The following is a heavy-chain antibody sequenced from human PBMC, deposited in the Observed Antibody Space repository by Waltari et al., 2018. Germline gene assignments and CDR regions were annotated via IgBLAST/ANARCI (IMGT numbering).Heavy chain of an antibody. CDR3: APLPGGSGQTFDY. Sequence: QVHLVQSGAEVKKPGASVKVSCKASGYTFTGYYIQWVRRAPGQGLEWMGRINPNRGDTNYAQKCQGRVTITADTSTDTSYLELSSLRSDDTAVYYCAPLPGGSGQTFDYWGQGTLLTVSS. J-gene: IGHJ4*02. D-gene: IGHD3-10*01. CDR1: GYTFTGYY. V-gene: IGHV1-2*06. CDR2: INPNRGDT.